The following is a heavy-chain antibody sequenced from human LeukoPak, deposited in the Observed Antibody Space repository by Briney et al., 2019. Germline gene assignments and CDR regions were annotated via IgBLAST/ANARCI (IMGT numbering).Heavy chain of an antibody. D-gene: IGHD1-1*01. CDR3: ARGTPTQNDY. Sequence: PSETLSLTCTVSGGSVSSGSYYWSWIRQPPGKGLEWIGCIYYSGSTNYNPSPKSRVTMSVDTSKNQFSLNLTSVTAADTAAYYCARGTPTQNDYWGQGTLVTVSS. CDR2: IYYSGST. J-gene: IGHJ4*02. V-gene: IGHV4-61*01. CDR1: GGSVSSGSYY.